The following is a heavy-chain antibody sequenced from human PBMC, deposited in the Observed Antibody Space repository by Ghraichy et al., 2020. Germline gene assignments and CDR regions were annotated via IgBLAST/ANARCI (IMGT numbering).Heavy chain of an antibody. J-gene: IGHJ6*02. CDR1: GGSISSGGYS. V-gene: IGHV4-30-4*07. D-gene: IGHD3-9*01. CDR3: AREILTGYSMDV. CDR2: IYYSGST. Sequence: SETLSLTCAVSGGSISSGGYSWSWIRQPPGKGLEWIGYIYYSGSTYYNPSLKSRVTISVDTSKNQFSLKLSSVTAADTAVYYCAREILTGYSMDVWGQGTTVTVSS.